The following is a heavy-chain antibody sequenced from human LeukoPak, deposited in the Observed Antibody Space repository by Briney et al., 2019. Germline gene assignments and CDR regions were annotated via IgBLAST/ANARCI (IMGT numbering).Heavy chain of an antibody. Sequence: GGALRLSCAASGFTFSDARMTWVRQAPGKGLEWVGRIKRRTDGGTTDYAAPVKGRFIISRDDSKSIAYLQMNSLKTEDTAVYYCTRDFDYSNYDYYCYYSMDVWGQGTTVTVSS. CDR2: IKRRTDGGTT. V-gene: IGHV3-15*01. CDR3: TRDFDYSNYDYYCYYSMDV. J-gene: IGHJ6*02. D-gene: IGHD4-11*01. CDR1: GFTFSDAR.